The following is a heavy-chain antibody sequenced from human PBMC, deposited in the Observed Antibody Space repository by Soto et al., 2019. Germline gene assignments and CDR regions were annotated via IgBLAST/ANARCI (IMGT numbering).Heavy chain of an antibody. CDR1: GAPTINND. V-gene: IGHV4-59*01. CDR3: ARARITMFREIVKYNMDI. Sequence: TWETLSLTCGVSGAPTINNDWSWIRQSPGKALEWIGYIYNTETTNTNPSLQSRATLSMDTSRNQLSLKLSSVTPADTAIYYCARARITMFREIVKYNMDIWGQGNTVTVS. J-gene: IGHJ6*03. CDR2: IYNTETT. D-gene: IGHD3-3*01.